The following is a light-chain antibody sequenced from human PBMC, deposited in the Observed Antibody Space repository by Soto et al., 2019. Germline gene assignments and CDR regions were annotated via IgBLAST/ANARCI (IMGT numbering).Light chain of an antibody. CDR2: EVS. CDR1: DSVVGSFNL. CDR3: CSYAGSCTLI. V-gene: IGLV2-23*02. Sequence: QSALTQPASVSGSPGQSITISCTGTDSVVGSFNLVSWYRQHPGKAPKLMIYEVSKRPSGVSTRFSGSKSGNTASLTISGLQAEDEADYYCCSYAGSCTLIFATGTKVTVL. J-gene: IGLJ1*01.